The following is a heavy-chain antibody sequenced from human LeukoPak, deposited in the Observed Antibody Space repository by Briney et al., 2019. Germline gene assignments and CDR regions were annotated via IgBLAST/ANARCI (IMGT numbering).Heavy chain of an antibody. J-gene: IGHJ4*02. D-gene: IGHD2-15*01. CDR3: ARAPPGRDLLGGFDF. V-gene: IGHV3-21*01. CDR1: GFTFSSYS. Sequence: PGGSPRLSRAASGFTFSSYSMNWVRQAPGKGLEWVSSISSSSSYIYYADSVKGRFTISRDNARNSLYLQMNSLRAEDTAVYCCARAPPGRDLLGGFDFWGQGIRVTVSS. CDR2: ISSSSSYI.